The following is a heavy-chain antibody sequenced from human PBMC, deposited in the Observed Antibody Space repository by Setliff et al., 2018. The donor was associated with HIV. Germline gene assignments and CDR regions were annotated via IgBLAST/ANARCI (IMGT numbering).Heavy chain of an antibody. CDR1: GGTFSSYA. CDR3: ARGYDYLYYGMDV. J-gene: IGHJ6*02. CDR2: IIPIFGTA. D-gene: IGHD1-1*01. V-gene: IGHV1-69*13. Sequence: SVKVSCKASGGTFSSYAISWVRQTPGQGLEWMGGIIPIFGTANYAQKLQGRVTITADESTSTAYMELSSLRSEDTAVYYCARGYDYLYYGMDVWGQGTTVTVSS.